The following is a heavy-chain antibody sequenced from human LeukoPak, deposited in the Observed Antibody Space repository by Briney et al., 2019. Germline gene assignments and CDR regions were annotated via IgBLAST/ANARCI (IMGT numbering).Heavy chain of an antibody. V-gene: IGHV3-23*01. CDR2: ISGSGGST. J-gene: IGHJ5*02. CDR1: GFTFSSYA. Sequence: GGSLRLSCAASGFTFSSYAMSWVRQAPGKGLEWVSGISGSGGSTDYADSVKGRITISRDNSKNTPYLQMNSLRAEDTAVYYCAKGGYSSSWNWFDPWGQGTLVTVSS. CDR3: AKGGYSSSWNWFDP. D-gene: IGHD6-13*01.